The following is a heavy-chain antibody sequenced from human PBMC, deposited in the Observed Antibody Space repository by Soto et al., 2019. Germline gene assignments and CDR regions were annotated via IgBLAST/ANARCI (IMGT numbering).Heavy chain of an antibody. CDR2: IIPILGIA. V-gene: IGHV1-69*02. Sequence: QVQLVQSGAGVKKPGSSVKVSGKASGGTFSSYTISWVRQAPGQGLEWMGRIIPILGIANYAQKFQGRVTITADKSTSTAYMELSSLRSEDTAVYYCASDYGDYGAVFDYWGQGTLVTVSS. CDR3: ASDYGDYGAVFDY. J-gene: IGHJ4*02. D-gene: IGHD4-17*01. CDR1: GGTFSSYT.